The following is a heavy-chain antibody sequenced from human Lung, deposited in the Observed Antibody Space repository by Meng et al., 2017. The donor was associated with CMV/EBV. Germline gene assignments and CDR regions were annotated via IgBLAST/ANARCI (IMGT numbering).Heavy chain of an antibody. CDR3: ARSGSTTSQQPGYFDL. CDR2: INPSGGST. J-gene: IGHJ2*01. V-gene: IGHV1-46*01. CDR1: YTISNYW. Sequence: YTISNYWMHWVRQAPGQGLEWVGIINPSGGSTTYAQKFQGRVVLTRDTSTSTVYMDLSSLRSEDRAVYYCARSGSTTSQQPGYFDLWGRGTLVTVSS. D-gene: IGHD2-2*01.